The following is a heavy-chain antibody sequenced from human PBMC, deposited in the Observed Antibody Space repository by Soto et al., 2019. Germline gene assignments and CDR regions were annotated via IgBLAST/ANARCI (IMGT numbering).Heavy chain of an antibody. CDR1: GYTFTSYG. V-gene: IGHV1-18*04. D-gene: IGHD6-25*01. CDR2: ISAFNGDT. Sequence: QVQLVQSGAEVKKPGASVNVSCKALGYTFTSYGFSWVRQVPGQGLEWLGWISAFNGDTQYAQTMKGRLTVTTDTSTTTVHMQLRSPTPADTAVYYCTREAGWQRMVPYEWGQGTLVSVS. J-gene: IGHJ4*02. CDR3: TREAGWQRMVPYE.